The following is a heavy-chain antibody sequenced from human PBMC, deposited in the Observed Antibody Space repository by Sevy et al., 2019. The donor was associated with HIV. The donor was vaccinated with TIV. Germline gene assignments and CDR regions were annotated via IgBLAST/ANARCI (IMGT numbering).Heavy chain of an antibody. Sequence: GGSLRLSCAASGFTLSSYAMHWVRQAPGKGLEWVAVISYDGSNKYYADSVKGRFTISRDNSKNTLYLQMNSLRAEDTAVYYCARDQVTMVRGVIIKRYYYYGMDVWGQGATVTVSS. CDR2: ISYDGSNK. CDR3: ARDQVTMVRGVIIKRYYYYGMDV. V-gene: IGHV3-30*04. CDR1: GFTLSSYA. D-gene: IGHD3-10*01. J-gene: IGHJ6*02.